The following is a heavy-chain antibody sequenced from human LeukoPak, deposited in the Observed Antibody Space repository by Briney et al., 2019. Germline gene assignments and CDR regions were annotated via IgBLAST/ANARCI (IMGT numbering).Heavy chain of an antibody. CDR3: ARDNRPPLYNWFDP. CDR1: GGSISSYY. J-gene: IGHJ5*02. V-gene: IGHV4-4*07. CDR2: IYTSGST. Sequence: SETLSLTCTVSGGSISSYYWSWIRQPAGEGLEWIGRIYTSGSTNYNPSLKSRVTMSVDTSKNQFSLKLSSVTAADTAVYYCARDNRPPLYNWFDPWGQGTLVTVSS.